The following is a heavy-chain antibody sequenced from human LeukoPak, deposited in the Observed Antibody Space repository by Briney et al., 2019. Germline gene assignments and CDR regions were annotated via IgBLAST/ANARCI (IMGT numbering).Heavy chain of an antibody. V-gene: IGHV3-23*01. Sequence: SGGSLRLSCAASGFTFSSYAMSWVRQAPGKGLEWVSAISGSGGSTYYADSVKGRFTISRDNSKNTLYLQMNSLRAEDTAVYYCAKDGYCSSTSCYRWANSFAWFDPWGQGTLVTVSS. D-gene: IGHD2-2*03. J-gene: IGHJ5*02. CDR2: ISGSGGST. CDR1: GFTFSSYA. CDR3: AKDGYCSSTSCYRWANSFAWFDP.